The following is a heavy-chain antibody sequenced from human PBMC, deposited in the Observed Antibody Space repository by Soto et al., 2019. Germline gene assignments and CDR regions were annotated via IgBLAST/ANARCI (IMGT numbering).Heavy chain of an antibody. CDR3: ARQGYSSGWSTAMDV. CDR1: GYTFTSYW. CDR2: IYPGDSDT. V-gene: IGHV5-51*01. J-gene: IGHJ6*02. Sequence: GESLKISCKGSGYTFTSYWIAWVRQMPGKGLEWIGIIYPGDSDTIYSPSFQGQVTISADKSINTAYLQWSSLKASDTAMYYCARQGYSSGWSTAMDVWGQGTTVNVSS. D-gene: IGHD6-19*01.